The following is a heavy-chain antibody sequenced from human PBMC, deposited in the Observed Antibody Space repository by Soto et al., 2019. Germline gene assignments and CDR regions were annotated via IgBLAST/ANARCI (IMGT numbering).Heavy chain of an antibody. J-gene: IGHJ4*02. D-gene: IGHD6-13*01. Sequence: GGSLRLSCAASGFTFDDYAMHWVRQAPGKGLEWVSGISWNSGSIGYADSVKGRFTISRDNAKNSLYLQMNSLRAEDTALYYCAKGSGYSSSWPFDYWGQGTLVTVSS. CDR2: ISWNSGSI. CDR3: AKGSGYSSSWPFDY. V-gene: IGHV3-9*01. CDR1: GFTFDDYA.